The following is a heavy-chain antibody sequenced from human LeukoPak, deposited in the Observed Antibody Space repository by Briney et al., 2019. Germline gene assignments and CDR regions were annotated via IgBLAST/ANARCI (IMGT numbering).Heavy chain of an antibody. D-gene: IGHD1-26*01. CDR2: INSDGSDI. CDR3: ARGPIVGATTLFLFHY. Sequence: HTGGSLRLSCVTSGFTFSSSWMHWVRQAPGKGLVWVSRINSDGSDISYADSVKGRFTISRDNAKNTLYLQMNSLRAEDTAVYYCARGPIVGATTLFLFHYWGQGTLVTVSS. CDR1: GFTFSSSW. J-gene: IGHJ4*02. V-gene: IGHV3-74*01.